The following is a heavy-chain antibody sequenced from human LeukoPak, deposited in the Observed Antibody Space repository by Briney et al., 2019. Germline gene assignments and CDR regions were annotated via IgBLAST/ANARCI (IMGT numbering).Heavy chain of an antibody. J-gene: IGHJ6*03. Sequence: ASVKVSCKVSGYTLTELSMHWVRQAPGKGLEWMGGFDPEDGETIYAQKFQGGVTMTEDTSTDTAYMELSSLRSEDTAVYYCPTGCSSTSCPQYYYYYYMDVWGKGTTVTVSS. CDR2: FDPEDGET. D-gene: IGHD2-2*01. V-gene: IGHV1-24*01. CDR3: PTGCSSTSCPQYYYYYYMDV. CDR1: GYTLTELS.